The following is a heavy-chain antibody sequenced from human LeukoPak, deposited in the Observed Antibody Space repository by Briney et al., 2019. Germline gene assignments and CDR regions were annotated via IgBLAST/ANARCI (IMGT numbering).Heavy chain of an antibody. J-gene: IGHJ5*02. V-gene: IGHV4-31*03. CDR2: IYYSGST. CDR3: ARAGGSYGLCWFDP. D-gene: IGHD1-26*01. CDR1: GGSISSGGYY. Sequence: PSETLSLTCTVSGGSISSGGYYWSWIRQHPGKGLEWIGYIYYSGSTYYNPSLKSRVTISVDTSKNQFSLKLSSVTAADTAVYYCARAGGSYGLCWFDPWGQGTLVTVSS.